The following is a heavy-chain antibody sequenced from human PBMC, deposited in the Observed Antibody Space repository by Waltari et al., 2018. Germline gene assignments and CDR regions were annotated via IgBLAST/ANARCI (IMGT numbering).Heavy chain of an antibody. Sequence: EVQLVESGGGLVQPGGSLRLPCAASGFPFSSYWMNGVGQAPGKGLVWVSRINSDGSSTSYADSVKGRFTISRDNAKNTLYLQMNSLRAEDTAVYYCARDVGKPPLVYYGMDVWGQGTTVTVSS. CDR3: ARDVGKPPLVYYGMDV. CDR2: INSDGSST. J-gene: IGHJ6*02. V-gene: IGHV3-74*01. CDR1: GFPFSSYW.